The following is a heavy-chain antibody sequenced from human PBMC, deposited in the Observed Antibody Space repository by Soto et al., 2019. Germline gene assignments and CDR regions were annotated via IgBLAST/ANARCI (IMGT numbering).Heavy chain of an antibody. J-gene: IGHJ4*02. V-gene: IGHV3-33*05. CDR1: GFTFNSHG. D-gene: IGHD6-19*01. CDR2: VLYDGGSQ. CDR3: ARDFSQDSSGWYEY. Sequence: QVQLVESGGGEVQLGRSLRLSCAASGFTFNSHGMHWVRQAPGKGLEWVAVVLYDGGSQYFADSVKGRFTISRDNSKNTLYLQMNSLRAEDTAVYYCARDFSQDSSGWYEYWGQGTLVTVSS.